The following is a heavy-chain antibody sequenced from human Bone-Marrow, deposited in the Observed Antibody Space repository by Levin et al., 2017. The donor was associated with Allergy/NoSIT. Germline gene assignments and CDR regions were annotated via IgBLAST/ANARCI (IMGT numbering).Heavy chain of an antibody. J-gene: IGHJ3*02. Sequence: LGESLKISCAASGFTLSNYWMSWVRQAPGKGLEWVANIRPDGSEKNYVDSVKGRFSISRDNAKSSLYLQLNTLRADDTAVYYCARVLSGTVSFDIWGQGTMVTVSS. CDR1: GFTLSNYW. V-gene: IGHV3-7*04. D-gene: IGHD1-20*01. CDR3: ARVLSGTVSFDI. CDR2: IRPDGSEK.